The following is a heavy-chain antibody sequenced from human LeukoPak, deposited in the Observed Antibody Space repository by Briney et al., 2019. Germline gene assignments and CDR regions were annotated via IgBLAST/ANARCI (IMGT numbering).Heavy chain of an antibody. CDR2: IFPIFGTT. D-gene: IGHD2-2*01. V-gene: IGHV1-69*05. CDR3: ARGALPAADGFFDY. Sequence: SVKVSCKASGATFSSYTISWERQGPGQGLEWMGRIFPIFGTTNYAQKFQGRVTITMAESTSTAYLELSSLRAEDTAVYYCARGALPAADGFFDYWGQGTLVTVSS. J-gene: IGHJ4*02. CDR1: GATFSSYT.